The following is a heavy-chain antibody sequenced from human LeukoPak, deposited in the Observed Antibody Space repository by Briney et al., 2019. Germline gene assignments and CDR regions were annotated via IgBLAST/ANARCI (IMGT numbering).Heavy chain of an antibody. V-gene: IGHV4-59*12. CDR3: ARAGGYGYYYYMDV. CDR1: GGSIINYY. CDR2: IFYSGST. D-gene: IGHD1-1*01. J-gene: IGHJ6*03. Sequence: SETLSLTCTVSGGSIINYYWSWIRQPPGKGLEWIGYIFYSGSTNYNPSLKSRVTMSVDTSKNQFSLKLSSVTAADTAVYYCARAGGYGYYYYMDVWGKGTTVTVSS.